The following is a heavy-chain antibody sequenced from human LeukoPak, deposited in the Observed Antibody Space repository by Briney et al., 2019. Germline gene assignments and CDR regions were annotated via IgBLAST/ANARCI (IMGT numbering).Heavy chain of an antibody. Sequence: GGSLRLSCAASGFTFSDFYVTCIRQAPGKGLEWGSFISSSSRYTNYADSVKGRFTISRDNAKNSLYLQVNSLRAEDTAVYYCASVRYGVGSYYDGEGPYFDYWGQGTLVTVSS. CDR3: ASVRYGVGSYYDGEGPYFDY. D-gene: IGHD3-10*01. J-gene: IGHJ4*02. V-gene: IGHV3-11*06. CDR1: GFTFSDFY. CDR2: ISSSSRYT.